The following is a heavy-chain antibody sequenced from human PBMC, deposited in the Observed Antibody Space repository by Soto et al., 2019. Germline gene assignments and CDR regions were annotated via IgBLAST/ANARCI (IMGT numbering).Heavy chain of an antibody. V-gene: IGHV3-7*01. D-gene: IGHD2-15*01. J-gene: IGHJ5*02. CDR3: ARDLVVVVAASWFDP. Sequence: HPGGSLRLSCAASGFTFSSYWMSWVRQAPGKGLEWVANIKQDGSEKYYVDSVKGRFTISRDNAKNSLYLQMNSLRAEDSAVYYCARDLVVVVAASWFDPWGQGTLVTVSS. CDR1: GFTFSSYW. CDR2: IKQDGSEK.